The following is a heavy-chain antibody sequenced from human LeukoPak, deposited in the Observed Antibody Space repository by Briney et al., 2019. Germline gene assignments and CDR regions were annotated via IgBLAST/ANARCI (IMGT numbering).Heavy chain of an antibody. D-gene: IGHD3-22*01. Sequence: ASVKVSCKASGYTFTGYYTHWVRQAPGQGLEWMGWINPNSGGTNYAQKFQGRVTMTRDTSISTAYMELSRLRSDDTAVYYCARGIHPGKLYYDSSRYDYWGQGTLVTVSS. CDR2: INPNSGGT. CDR3: ARGIHPGKLYYDSSRYDY. J-gene: IGHJ4*02. CDR1: GYTFTGYY. V-gene: IGHV1-2*02.